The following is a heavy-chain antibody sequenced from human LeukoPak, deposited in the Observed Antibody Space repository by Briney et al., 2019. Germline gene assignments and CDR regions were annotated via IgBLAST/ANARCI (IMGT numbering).Heavy chain of an antibody. Sequence: KPSETLSLTCAVYGGSFSGYYWNWIRQPPGKGLEWIGEINHSGSTNYNPSLKSRVIISVDTSKNQFSLKLYSVTAADTAVYYCARRESKYGSSSRRYFDYWDQGTLVTVSS. V-gene: IGHV4-34*01. CDR2: INHSGST. D-gene: IGHD6-6*01. J-gene: IGHJ4*02. CDR1: GGSFSGYY. CDR3: ARRESKYGSSSRRYFDY.